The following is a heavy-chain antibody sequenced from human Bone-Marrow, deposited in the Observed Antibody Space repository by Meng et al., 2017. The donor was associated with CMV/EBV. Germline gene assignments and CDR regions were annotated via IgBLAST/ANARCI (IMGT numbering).Heavy chain of an antibody. CDR1: GGSFSGYY. CDR2: INHSGST. V-gene: IGHV4-34*01. Sequence: GSLRLSCAVYGGSFSGYYWSWIRQPPGKGLEWIGEINHSGSTNYNPSLKSRVTISVDTSKNQFSLKLSSVTAADTAVYYCARIPPIYCSSTSCPGRFDPWSQGTLVTVSS. J-gene: IGHJ5*02. D-gene: IGHD2-2*01. CDR3: ARIPPIYCSSTSCPGRFDP.